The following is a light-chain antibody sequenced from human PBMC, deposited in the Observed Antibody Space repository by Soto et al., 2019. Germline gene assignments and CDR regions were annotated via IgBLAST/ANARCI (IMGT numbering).Light chain of an antibody. CDR1: QSVSSY. CDR3: QQYDNSPIT. Sequence: EIVLTQSPATLSLSPGERATLSCRASQSVSSYLAWYQQKPGQAPRLLIYGASIRATGIPDRFSGSGSGADFTLTISRLEPEDFAVYYCQQYDNSPITFGQGTRLEIK. V-gene: IGKV3-20*01. CDR2: GAS. J-gene: IGKJ5*01.